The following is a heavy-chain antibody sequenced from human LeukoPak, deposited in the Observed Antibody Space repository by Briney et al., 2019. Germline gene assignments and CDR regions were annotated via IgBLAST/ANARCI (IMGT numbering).Heavy chain of an antibody. CDR3: VREYDTALGRIVDI. Sequence: GGSLRLSCAASGLTVSSNYMSCVRQAPGKGLDWVSLIQTDGSTYYADSVQGRLTISRDDSKNTLFLQMNSLRAEDTAVYYCVREYDTALGRIVDIWGQGTMVTVST. CDR2: IQTDGST. J-gene: IGHJ3*02. CDR1: GLTVSSNY. V-gene: IGHV3-66*01. D-gene: IGHD5-18*01.